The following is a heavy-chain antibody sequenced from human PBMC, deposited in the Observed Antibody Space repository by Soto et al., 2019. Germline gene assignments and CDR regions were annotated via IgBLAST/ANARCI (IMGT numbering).Heavy chain of an antibody. CDR1: GFTFSSYA. CDR2: ISGSGGGT. V-gene: IGHV3-23*01. Sequence: EVQLLDSGGGLVQPGGSLRLSCAASGFTFSSYAMSWVRQAPGKGLEWVSAISGSGGGTYYADSVKGRFTISRDNSKNTLYLQINTLRAEDTAVYYCAKGFIVPTIAYYNYGMDVWGQGTTVTVSS. J-gene: IGHJ6*02. D-gene: IGHD5-12*01. CDR3: AKGFIVPTIAYYNYGMDV.